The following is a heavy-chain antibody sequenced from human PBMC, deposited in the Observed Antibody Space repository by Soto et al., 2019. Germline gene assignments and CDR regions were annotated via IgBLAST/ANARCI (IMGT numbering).Heavy chain of an antibody. CDR1: GFSLSTSGVR. J-gene: IGHJ4*02. D-gene: IGHD1-26*01. CDR2: IDWDDDK. CDR3: ARVDSAAGY. V-gene: IGHV2-70*04. Sequence: GLTPVNPTQALTLTCTVSGFSLSTSGVRVSWIRQPPGKALEWLARIDWDDDKFYSTSLRTRLAVSKDTSKNQVVLTMTNMDPVDTATYYCARVDSAAGYWGQGTLVTVSS.